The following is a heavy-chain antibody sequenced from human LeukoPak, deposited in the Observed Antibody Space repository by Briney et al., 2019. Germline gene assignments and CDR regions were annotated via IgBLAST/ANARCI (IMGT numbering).Heavy chain of an antibody. Sequence: SVKVSCKASGGTLNSYVISWVRQAPGQGLEWMGGIIPISGTTNYAQKFQGRVTITADKSTSTAYMELSSLRPEDTAVYYCATLCCGSYYMDVWGKGTTVTISS. CDR1: GGTLNSYV. CDR3: ATLCCGSYYMDV. CDR2: IIPISGTT. V-gene: IGHV1-69*06. D-gene: IGHD2-15*01. J-gene: IGHJ6*03.